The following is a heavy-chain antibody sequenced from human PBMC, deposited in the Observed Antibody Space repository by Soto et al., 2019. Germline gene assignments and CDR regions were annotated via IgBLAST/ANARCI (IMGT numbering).Heavy chain of an antibody. Sequence: QVHLQESGPGLVKPSQTLSLTCSVSGGSIDSGGYYWNWIRQLPGKGLDWIGYFSYSGCTYYNPSFKSRFTIVVDTPKNQFSLKLSAETAADTAVYYCARGRRGNYGYRWLDPWCQGTLVTVSS. CDR3: ARGRRGNYGYRWLDP. J-gene: IGHJ5*02. CDR1: GGSIDSGGYY. D-gene: IGHD5-18*01. CDR2: FSYSGCT. V-gene: IGHV4-31*03.